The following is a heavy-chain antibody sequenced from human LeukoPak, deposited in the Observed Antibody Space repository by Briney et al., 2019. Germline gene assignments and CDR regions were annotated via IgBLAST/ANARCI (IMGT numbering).Heavy chain of an antibody. D-gene: IGHD5-24*01. V-gene: IGHV1-69*04. J-gene: IGHJ4*02. Sequence: ASVKVSCKASGHIFTAYYMFWVRQAPGQGLEWMGRIIPILGIANYAQKFQGRVTITADKSTSTAYMELSSLRSEDTAVYYCARDGIVEMAIDYWGQGTLVTVSS. CDR2: IIPILGIA. CDR1: GHIFTAYY. CDR3: ARDGIVEMAIDY.